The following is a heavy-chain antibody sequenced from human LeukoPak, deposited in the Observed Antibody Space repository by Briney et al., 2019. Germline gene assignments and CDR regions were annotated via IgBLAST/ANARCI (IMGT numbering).Heavy chain of an antibody. CDR2: ISGSGGST. CDR1: GFTFSSYA. Sequence: PGGSLRLSCAASGFTFSSYAMSWVRQAPGKGLEWVSAISGSGGSTYYADSVKGRFTISRDNSKNTLYLRMNSLRAEDTAVYYCFGTGDYINFDYWGQGTLVTVSS. V-gene: IGHV3-23*01. D-gene: IGHD7-27*01. J-gene: IGHJ4*02. CDR3: FGTGDYINFDY.